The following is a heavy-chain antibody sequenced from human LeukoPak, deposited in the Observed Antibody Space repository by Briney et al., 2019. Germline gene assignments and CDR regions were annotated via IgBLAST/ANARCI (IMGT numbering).Heavy chain of an antibody. CDR2: IYTSGST. D-gene: IGHD6-13*01. J-gene: IGHJ6*03. Sequence: SETLSLTCIVSGGSISSGSYYWSWIRQPAGKGLEWIGRIYTSGSTNYNPSLKSRVTISVDTSKNQFSLKLSSVTAADTAVYYCAREEQLVHGNYYYYYYMDVWGKGTTVTVSS. CDR1: GGSISSGSYY. CDR3: AREEQLVHGNYYYYYYMDV. V-gene: IGHV4-61*02.